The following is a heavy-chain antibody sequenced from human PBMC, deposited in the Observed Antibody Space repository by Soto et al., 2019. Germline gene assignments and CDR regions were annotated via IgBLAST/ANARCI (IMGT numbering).Heavy chain of an antibody. Sequence: SETLSLTCTVSGGSITTYYWSWIRQSPGKGLEWIAYIYYSGTTNYNPSLAGRVTISVETSKNQFSMKMTSVTAADTAVYYCARSYYDSLGFTVGPWGQGTLVTVSS. J-gene: IGHJ5*02. CDR2: IYYSGTT. V-gene: IGHV4-59*08. CDR1: GGSITTYY. CDR3: ARSYYDSLGFTVGP. D-gene: IGHD3-22*01.